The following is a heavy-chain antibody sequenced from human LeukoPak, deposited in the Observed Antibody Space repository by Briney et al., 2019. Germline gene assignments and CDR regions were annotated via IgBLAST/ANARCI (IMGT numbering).Heavy chain of an antibody. CDR3: ARVYGDPGGC. V-gene: IGHV4-34*01. Sequence: PSETLSLTCAVYGGSFSGYYWSWIRQPPGKGLEWIGEINHSGSTNYNPSLKSRVTISVDTSKNQFSLKLSSVTAADTAVYYCARVYGDPGGCWGQGTLVTVSS. CDR1: GGSFSGYY. CDR2: INHSGST. J-gene: IGHJ4*02. D-gene: IGHD4-17*01.